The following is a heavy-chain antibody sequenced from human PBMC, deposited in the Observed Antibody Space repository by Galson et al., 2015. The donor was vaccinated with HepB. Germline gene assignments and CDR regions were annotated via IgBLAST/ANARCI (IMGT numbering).Heavy chain of an antibody. CDR3: ARDLGYYDGSGRDY. D-gene: IGHD3-10*01. V-gene: IGHV1-18*04. CDR2: INVYNGQT. J-gene: IGHJ4*02. CDR1: GYTFNSYG. Sequence: QSGAEVKKPGASVKVSCKASGYTFNSYGITWVRQAPGQGLEWMGWINVYNGQTKSAQKFQGRLTMTTDTSTSTDYMELRSLRSDDTAVYYCARDLGYYDGSGRDYWGQGTLVTVSS.